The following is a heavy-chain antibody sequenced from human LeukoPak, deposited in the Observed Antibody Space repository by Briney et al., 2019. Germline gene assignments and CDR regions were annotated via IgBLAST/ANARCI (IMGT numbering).Heavy chain of an antibody. CDR2: ISSSSSYI. CDR1: GFTFSSYS. J-gene: IGHJ5*02. V-gene: IGHV3-21*01. CDR3: ARDSATVTSTSSWFDP. D-gene: IGHD4-17*01. Sequence: GGSLRLSCAASGFTFSSYSMNWVRQAPGKGLEWVSSISSSSSYIYYADSVKGRFTSSRDNAKNSLYLQMNSLRAEDTAVYYCARDSATVTSTSSWFDPWGQGTLVTVSS.